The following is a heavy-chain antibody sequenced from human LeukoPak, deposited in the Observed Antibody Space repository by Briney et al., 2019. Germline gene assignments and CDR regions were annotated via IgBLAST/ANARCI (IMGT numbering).Heavy chain of an antibody. CDR3: ARDLGGSKYYYYYYGMDV. V-gene: IGHV1-18*01. J-gene: IGHJ6*02. D-gene: IGHD1-26*01. Sequence: GASVKVSCRASGYTFTSYGISWVRQAPGQGLEWMGWISAYNGNTNYAQKLQGRVTMTTDTSTSTAYMELRSLRSDDTAAYYCARDLGGSKYYYYYYGMDVWGQGTTVTVSS. CDR1: GYTFTSYG. CDR2: ISAYNGNT.